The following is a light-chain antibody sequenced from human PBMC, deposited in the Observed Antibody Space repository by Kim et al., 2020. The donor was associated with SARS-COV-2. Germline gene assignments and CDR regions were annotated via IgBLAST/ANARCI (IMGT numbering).Light chain of an antibody. CDR2: AND. J-gene: IGLJ2*01. V-gene: IGLV3-19*01. CDR3: HSRDSSGNHQV. CDR1: SLTTYY. Sequence: SSELTQDPAVSVALGQTVRITCQGDSLTTYYASWYQQKPGQAPVLVFYANDNRPSGIPDRFSGSSSGNTASFTITETQAEDEADYFCHSRDSSGNHQVFGGGTQLTVL.